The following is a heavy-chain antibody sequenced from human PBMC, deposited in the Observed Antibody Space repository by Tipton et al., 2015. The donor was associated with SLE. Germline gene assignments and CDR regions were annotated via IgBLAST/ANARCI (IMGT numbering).Heavy chain of an antibody. Sequence: TLSLTCTVSGGSISSYYCSWIRQPAGEGLEWIGRIYASGSTNYNPSLRSRAAMSVDTSKSHFSLKLTSVTAADTAVYYCARDSPTVAGTLDSWGQGTLVIVPA. D-gene: IGHD6-19*01. CDR1: GGSISSYY. V-gene: IGHV4-4*07. CDR2: IYASGST. CDR3: ARDSPTVAGTLDS. J-gene: IGHJ4*02.